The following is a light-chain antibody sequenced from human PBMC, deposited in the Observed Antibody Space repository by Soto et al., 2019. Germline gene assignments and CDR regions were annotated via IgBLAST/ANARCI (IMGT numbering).Light chain of an antibody. Sequence: EIVLTQSPATLSLPPGERATLSCRASQSVSSFLAWYQQKPGQAPRLLIYDASNRATGIPARFSGSGSGTDFALTISSLEPEDFAVYYCQQRSSLWTFGQGTKVDIK. CDR2: DAS. V-gene: IGKV3-11*01. CDR1: QSVSSF. J-gene: IGKJ1*01. CDR3: QQRSSLWT.